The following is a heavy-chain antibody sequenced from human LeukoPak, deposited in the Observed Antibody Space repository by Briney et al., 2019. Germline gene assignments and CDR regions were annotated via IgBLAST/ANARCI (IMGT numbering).Heavy chain of an antibody. CDR1: GDSISSSSYY. CDR3: ATLGYSYGTDY. V-gene: IGHV4-39*07. Sequence: SETLSLTCTVSGDSISSSSYYWGWIRQPPGKGLEWIGSISYSGSTYYNPSLKSRVTISVDTSKNQFSLKLSSVTAADTAVYYCATLGYSYGTDYWGQGTLVTVSS. CDR2: ISYSGST. D-gene: IGHD5-18*01. J-gene: IGHJ4*02.